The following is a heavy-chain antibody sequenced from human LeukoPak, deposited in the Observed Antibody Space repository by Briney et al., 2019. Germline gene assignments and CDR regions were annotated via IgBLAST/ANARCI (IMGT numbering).Heavy chain of an antibody. CDR2: MNPNSGNT. CDR3: ARGHPYYYGSGYTNDY. Sequence: ASVKVSCKASGCTFTSYDINWVRQATGQGLEWMGWMNPNSGNTGYAQKFQGRVTMTRNTSISTAYMELSSLRSEDTAVYYCARGHPYYYGSGYTNDYWGQGTLVTVSS. D-gene: IGHD3-10*01. CDR1: GCTFTSYD. J-gene: IGHJ4*02. V-gene: IGHV1-8*01.